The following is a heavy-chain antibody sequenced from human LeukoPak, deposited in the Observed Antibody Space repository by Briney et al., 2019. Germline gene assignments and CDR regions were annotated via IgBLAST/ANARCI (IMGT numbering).Heavy chain of an antibody. CDR3: ARDPNGDYIGAFEF. CDR1: GFAFNIYG. J-gene: IGHJ3*01. V-gene: IGHV3-23*01. Sequence: GGSLRLSCAASGFAFNIYGMSWVRQAPGKGLEWVSSVGGGNDIHYADSVKGRFTGFRDDAKSTVYLQMNSLRAEDTAIYFCARDPNGDYIGAFEFWGRGTVVTVSS. D-gene: IGHD4-17*01. CDR2: VGGGNDI.